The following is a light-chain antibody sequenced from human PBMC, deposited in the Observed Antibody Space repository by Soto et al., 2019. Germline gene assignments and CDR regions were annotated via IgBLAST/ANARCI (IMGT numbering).Light chain of an antibody. CDR2: DVI. J-gene: IGLJ1*01. Sequence: QSALTQPASVSGSPGQSITISCTGTTSDVGGYNYVSWHQQHPGKAPKLVIYDVINRPSGVSNRFTGSKSDNTASLTISGLQAEDEADYYCTSDTSSGTHVFGSWTKLTFL. CDR1: TSDVGGYNY. CDR3: TSDTSSGTHV. V-gene: IGLV2-14*01.